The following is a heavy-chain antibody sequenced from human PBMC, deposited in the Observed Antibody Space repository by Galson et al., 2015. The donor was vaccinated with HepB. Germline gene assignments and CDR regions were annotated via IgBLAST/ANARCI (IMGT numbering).Heavy chain of an antibody. Sequence: SLRLSCAASGFTFSTYAMHWVRQAPGKGLEWVAVISHDGSSKYYADSVKGRFTISRDNSKNTLYLQMNSLRADDTAVYYCARDRHPWHIDFWGQGTLVTVSS. CDR1: GFTFSTYA. J-gene: IGHJ4*02. CDR3: ARDRHPWHIDF. CDR2: ISHDGSSK. V-gene: IGHV3-30*03. D-gene: IGHD6-6*01.